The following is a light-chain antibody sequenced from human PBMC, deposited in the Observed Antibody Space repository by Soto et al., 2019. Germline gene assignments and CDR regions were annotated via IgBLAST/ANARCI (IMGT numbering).Light chain of an antibody. CDR2: DAY. V-gene: IGKV3-11*01. Sequence: EVVLPPSPLSLSLSPGERATLSCRASQSFRGLLAWYQQKPGQAPRLLIYDAYNRATGIPPRFSGSGSGTDFTLTISSLEPEDSAVYYCQQRHMWPITFGQGTRLEIK. J-gene: IGKJ5*01. CDR3: QQRHMWPIT. CDR1: QSFRGL.